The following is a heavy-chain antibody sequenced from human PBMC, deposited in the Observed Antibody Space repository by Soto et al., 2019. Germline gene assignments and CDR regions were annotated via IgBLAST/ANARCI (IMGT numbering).Heavy chain of an antibody. D-gene: IGHD6-13*01. CDR3: ARVASISRGYTFDI. Sequence: GASVKVSCKASGYTFTDYGINWVRQAPGQGLEWMAWISAYNGNTNYAQNLQGRVTLTTDTSTSTAYMELRSLRSDDTAVFYCARVASISRGYTFDIWGQGTMVTVSS. CDR1: GYTFTDYG. J-gene: IGHJ3*02. V-gene: IGHV1-18*01. CDR2: ISAYNGNT.